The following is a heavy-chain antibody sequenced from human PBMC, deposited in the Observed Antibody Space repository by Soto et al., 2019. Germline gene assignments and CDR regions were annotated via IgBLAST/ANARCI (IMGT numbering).Heavy chain of an antibody. CDR2: MNPNSGNT. CDR3: AREAARGLNH. Sequence: QVQLVQSGAEVKKPGASVKVSCKASGYTFPGYVINWVRKATGQGLEGMGWMNPNSGNTGYAQKFQGRVTMTRNTSISTAYMELSSLRSEDTAVYYCAREAARGLNHWGQGTLVTVSS. V-gene: IGHV1-8*01. J-gene: IGHJ5*02. D-gene: IGHD6-6*01. CDR1: GYTFPGYV.